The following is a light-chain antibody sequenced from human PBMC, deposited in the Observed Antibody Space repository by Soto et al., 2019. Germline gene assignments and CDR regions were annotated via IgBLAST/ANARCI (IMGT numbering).Light chain of an antibody. CDR2: DGS. CDR3: QQYSTYSWT. Sequence: DIQMTQSPSTLSASVGDRVTITCRASQSIDRWLAWYQQKPGKAPKLVIYDGSTLESGVPSRFSVSGSRTEFTLTITSLQPDDFVTYYCQQYSTYSWTFGQGTKVDIK. CDR1: QSIDRW. V-gene: IGKV1-5*01. J-gene: IGKJ1*01.